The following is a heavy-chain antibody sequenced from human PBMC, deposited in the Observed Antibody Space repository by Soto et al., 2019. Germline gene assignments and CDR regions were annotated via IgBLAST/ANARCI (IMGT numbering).Heavy chain of an antibody. J-gene: IGHJ3*02. V-gene: IGHV3-48*02. CDR2: ISSSSSTI. Sequence: GGSLRLSCAASGFTFSSYSMNWVRQAPGKGLERVSYISSSSSTIYYADSVKGRFTISRDNAKNSLYLQMNSLRDEYTAVYYCARESRYSGKEGAFDIWGQGTMVTVSS. D-gene: IGHD1-26*01. CDR3: ARESRYSGKEGAFDI. CDR1: GFTFSSYS.